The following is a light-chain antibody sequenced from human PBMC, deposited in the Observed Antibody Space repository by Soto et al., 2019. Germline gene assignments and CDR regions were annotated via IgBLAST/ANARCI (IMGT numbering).Light chain of an antibody. V-gene: IGKV3-20*01. J-gene: IGKJ2*01. CDR1: QSVSSSY. CDR3: QQYGSSHPPPGT. Sequence: EIVLTQSPGTLSLSPGERATLSCRASQSVSSSYLAWYQQKPGQAPRLLIYDASSRATGIPDRFSGSGSGTDFTLTVSRLEPEDFAVYYCQQYGSSHPPPGTFGQGTNLEIK. CDR2: DAS.